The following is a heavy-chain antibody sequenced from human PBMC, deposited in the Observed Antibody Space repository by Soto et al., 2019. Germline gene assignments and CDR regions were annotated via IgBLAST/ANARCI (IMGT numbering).Heavy chain of an antibody. CDR1: GFTFSSYG. J-gene: IGHJ6*02. CDR2: ISYDGSNK. Sequence: GGSLRLSCTASGFTFSSYGMHWVRQAPGKGLEWVAVISYDGSNKYYADSVKGRFTISRDNSKNTLYLQMNSLRAEDTAVYYCAGHETYYDFWSGYFLRRDTLKYGMDVWGQGTTVTVSS. V-gene: IGHV3-30*03. CDR3: AGHETYYDFWSGYFLRRDTLKYGMDV. D-gene: IGHD3-3*01.